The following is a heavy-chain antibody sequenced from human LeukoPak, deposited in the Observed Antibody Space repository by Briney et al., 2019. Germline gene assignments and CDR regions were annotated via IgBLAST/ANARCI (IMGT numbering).Heavy chain of an antibody. CDR1: GYTFTSYG. CDR3: ARVPFTYYYDSSGYYYLDY. D-gene: IGHD3-22*01. V-gene: IGHV1-18*01. CDR2: ISAYNGNT. J-gene: IGHJ4*02. Sequence: GASVKVSCKASGYTFTSYGISWVRQAPGQGLEWMGWISAYNGNTNYAQKLQGRVTMTTDTSTSTAYMELRSLRSDDTAVYYRARVPFTYYYDSSGYYYLDYWGQGTLVTVSS.